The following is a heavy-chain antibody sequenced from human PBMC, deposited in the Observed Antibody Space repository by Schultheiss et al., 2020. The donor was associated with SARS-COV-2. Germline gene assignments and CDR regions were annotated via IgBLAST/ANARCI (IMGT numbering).Heavy chain of an antibody. D-gene: IGHD3-10*01. CDR1: GGSISSGGYS. CDR2: IFYSGST. CDR3: ARGPWGSGSAFDY. V-gene: IGHV4-61*08. J-gene: IGHJ4*02. Sequence: SETLSLTCTVSGGSISSGGYSWSWIRQPPGKGLEWIGYIFYSGSTNYNPSLKSRVTISVDKSKNQFSLKLSSVTAADTAVYYCARGPWGSGSAFDYWGQGTLVTVSS.